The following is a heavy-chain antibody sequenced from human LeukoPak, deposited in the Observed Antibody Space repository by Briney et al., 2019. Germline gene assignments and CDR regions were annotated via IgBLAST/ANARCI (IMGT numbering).Heavy chain of an antibody. D-gene: IGHD6-13*01. CDR1: GGTFSSYA. CDR2: IIPIFGTA. CDR3: AXXXGIAAAGTRGYFDY. V-gene: IGHV1-69*13. Sequence: ASVKVSCKVSGGTFSSYAISWVRQAPGQGLEWMGGIIPIFGTANYAQKFQGRVTITADESTSTAYMELSSLRSEDTAVYYCAXXXGIAAAGTRGYFDYWGQGTLVTVSS. J-gene: IGHJ4*02.